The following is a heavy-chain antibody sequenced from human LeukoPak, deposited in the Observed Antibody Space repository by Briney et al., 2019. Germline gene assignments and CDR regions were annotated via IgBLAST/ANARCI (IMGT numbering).Heavy chain of an antibody. V-gene: IGHV1-69*04. CDR3: AKVGTTMVRGAEYYFDY. J-gene: IGHJ4*02. Sequence: GASVKVSCKASGGTFSSYAISWVRQAPGQGLEWMGRIIPILGIANYAQKFQGRVTITADKSTSTAYMELSSLRSEDTAVYYCAKVGTTMVRGAEYYFDYWGQGTLVTVSS. CDR1: GGTFSSYA. D-gene: IGHD3-10*01. CDR2: IIPILGIA.